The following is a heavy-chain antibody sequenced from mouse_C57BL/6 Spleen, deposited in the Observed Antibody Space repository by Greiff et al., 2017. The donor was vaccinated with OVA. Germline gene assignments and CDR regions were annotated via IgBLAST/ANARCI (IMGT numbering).Heavy chain of an antibody. J-gene: IGHJ4*01. CDR2: ISSGSSTI. CDR1: GFTFSDYG. V-gene: IGHV5-17*01. CDR3: ARNPTTVVARNAMDY. D-gene: IGHD1-1*01. Sequence: EVHLVESGGGLVKPGGSLKLSCAASGFTFSDYGMHWVRQAPEKGLEWVAYISSGSSTIYYADTVTGRFTISRDNAKNTLFLQMTRLRSEETAMYYCARNPTTVVARNAMDYWGQGTSVTVAS.